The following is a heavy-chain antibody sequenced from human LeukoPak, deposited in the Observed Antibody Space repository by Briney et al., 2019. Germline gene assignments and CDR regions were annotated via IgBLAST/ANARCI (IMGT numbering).Heavy chain of an antibody. J-gene: IGHJ4*02. CDR2: IYYSGST. D-gene: IGHD2-15*01. V-gene: IGHV4-59*01. Sequence: SETLSLTCAVYGGSFSGYYWSWIRQPPGKGLEWIGYIYYSGSTNYNPSLKSRVTISVDTSKNQFSLKLSSVTAADTAVYYCARDNNCSGGSCYLFDYWGQGTLVTVSS. CDR1: GGSFSGYY. CDR3: ARDNNCSGGSCYLFDY.